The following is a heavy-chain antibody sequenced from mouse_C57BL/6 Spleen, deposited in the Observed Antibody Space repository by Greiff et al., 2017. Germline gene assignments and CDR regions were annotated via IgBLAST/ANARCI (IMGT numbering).Heavy chain of an antibody. J-gene: IGHJ1*03. D-gene: IGHD1-1*01. Sequence: EVQLQESGPGLVKPSQSLSLTCSVTGYSITSGYYWNWIRQFPGNKLEWMGYISYDGSNNYNPSLKNRISITRDTSKNQFFLKLNSVTTEDTATYYCARGGTTVVAPGFDVWGTGTTVTVSS. V-gene: IGHV3-6*01. CDR1: GYSITSGYY. CDR2: ISYDGSN. CDR3: ARGGTTVVAPGFDV.